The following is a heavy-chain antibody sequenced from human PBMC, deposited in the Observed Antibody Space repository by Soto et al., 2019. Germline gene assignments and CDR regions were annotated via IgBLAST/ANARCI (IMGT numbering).Heavy chain of an antibody. CDR2: IKQDGSEK. CDR3: AREYRLAVVAARY. D-gene: IGHD3-22*01. CDR1: GFTFGSYW. Sequence: PGGSLRLSCAASGFTFGSYWMSWVRQAPGKGLEWVAIIKQDGSEKHYVDSVKGRFTISIDNAKNSLYLQMNSLRAEDTFVYYCAREYRLAVVAARYWGERIQVTESS. J-gene: IGHJ4*02. V-gene: IGHV3-7*01.